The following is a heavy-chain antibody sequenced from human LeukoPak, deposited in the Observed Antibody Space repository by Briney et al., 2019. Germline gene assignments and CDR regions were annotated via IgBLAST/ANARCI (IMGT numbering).Heavy chain of an antibody. CDR1: GGSISSSSYY. Sequence: KPSETLSLTCTVSGGSISSSSYYWSWIRQPPGKGLEWIGSIYYSGSTYYNPSLKSRVTISVDTSKNQFSLKLSSVTAADTAVYYCASVVVVAAKDADFDYWGQGTLVTVSS. CDR3: ASVVVVAAKDADFDY. D-gene: IGHD2-15*01. CDR2: IYYSGST. V-gene: IGHV4-39*01. J-gene: IGHJ4*02.